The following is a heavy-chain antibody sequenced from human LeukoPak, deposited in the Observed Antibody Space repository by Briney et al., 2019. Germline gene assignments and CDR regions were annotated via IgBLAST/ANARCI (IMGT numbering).Heavy chain of an antibody. CDR3: ATDSSGYPYYYYGMDV. CDR1: GFTFSSYA. CDR2: IIGSGGST. Sequence: GGSLRLSCAASGFTFSSYAMSWVRQAPGKGLEWVSAIIGSGGSTYYADSVKGRFTISRDNSKNTLYLQMNSLRSEDTAVYYCATDSSGYPYYYYGMDVWGQGTTVTVSS. V-gene: IGHV3-23*01. J-gene: IGHJ6*02. D-gene: IGHD3-22*01.